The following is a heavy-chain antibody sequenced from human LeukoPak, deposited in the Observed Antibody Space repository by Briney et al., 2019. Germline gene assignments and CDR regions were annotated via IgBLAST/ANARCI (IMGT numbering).Heavy chain of an antibody. CDR3: ARDPAAASRGFGMDV. V-gene: IGHV3-33*01. CDR1: GFTFSSYG. CDR2: IWFDGSNK. Sequence: PGRSLRLSCAASGFTFSSYGMHWVRQAPGKGLEWVAVIWFDGSNKYYADSVRGRFTISRDNSKNTFYLLMDSLSADDTAVYYCARDPAAASRGFGMDVWGQGTTVTVSS. D-gene: IGHD2-15*01. J-gene: IGHJ6*02.